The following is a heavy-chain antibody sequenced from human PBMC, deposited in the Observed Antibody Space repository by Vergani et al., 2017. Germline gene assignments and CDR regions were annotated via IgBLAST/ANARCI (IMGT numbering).Heavy chain of an antibody. Sequence: EVQLVESGGGLVKPGGSLRLSCAASGFTFSSYSMNWVRQAPGKGLEWVSSISSSSSYIYYADSVKGRFTISRDNSKNTLYLQMNSLRAEDTAVYYCARDFYVSDGDYGPLDYWGQGTLVTVSS. CDR3: ARDFYVSDGDYGPLDY. J-gene: IGHJ4*02. D-gene: IGHD4-17*01. V-gene: IGHV3-21*01. CDR2: ISSSSSYI. CDR1: GFTFSSYS.